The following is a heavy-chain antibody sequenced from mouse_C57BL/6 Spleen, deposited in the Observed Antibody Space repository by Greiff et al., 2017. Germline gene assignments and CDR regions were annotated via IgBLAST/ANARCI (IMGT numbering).Heavy chain of an antibody. D-gene: IGHD2-3*01. CDR2: IHPNSGST. Sequence: QVQLQQPGAELVKPGASVKLSCKASGYTFTSYWMHWVKQRPGQGLEWIGMIHPNSGSTNYNEKFKSKATLTVDKSSSTAYMQLSSLTSEDSGVYYCARSYDGYYLYFDYWGQGTTLTVSS. V-gene: IGHV1-64*01. CDR3: ARSYDGYYLYFDY. J-gene: IGHJ2*01. CDR1: GYTFTSYW.